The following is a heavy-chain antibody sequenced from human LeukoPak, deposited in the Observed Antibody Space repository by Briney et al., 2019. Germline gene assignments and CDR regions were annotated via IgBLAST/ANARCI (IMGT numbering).Heavy chain of an antibody. J-gene: IGHJ5*02. V-gene: IGHV1-8*01. CDR3: ARDGYGGQGIVVVPAAWWFDP. CDR2: MNPNNGNT. CDR1: GYTFTNYD. D-gene: IGHD2-2*01. Sequence: ASVKVSCKTSGYTFTNYDINWVRQATGQGLEWMGWMNPNNGNTGYAQKFQGRVTMTRATSISTAYMELSSLRSEDTAVYYCARDGYGGQGIVVVPAAWWFDPWGQGTLVTVSS.